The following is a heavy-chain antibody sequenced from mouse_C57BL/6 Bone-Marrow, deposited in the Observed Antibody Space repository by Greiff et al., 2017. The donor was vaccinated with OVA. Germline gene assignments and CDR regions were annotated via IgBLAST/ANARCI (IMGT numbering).Heavy chain of an antibody. J-gene: IGHJ3*01. CDR3: ARHEGTPFAY. Sequence: EVHLVESGGGLVQPGGSLKLSCAASGFTFSDYYMYWVRQTPEKRLEWVAYISNGGGSTYYPDTVKGRFTISRDNAKNTLYLQMSRLKSEDTAMYYCARHEGTPFAYWGQGTLVTVSA. CDR2: ISNGGGST. V-gene: IGHV5-12*01. D-gene: IGHD2-14*01. CDR1: GFTFSDYY.